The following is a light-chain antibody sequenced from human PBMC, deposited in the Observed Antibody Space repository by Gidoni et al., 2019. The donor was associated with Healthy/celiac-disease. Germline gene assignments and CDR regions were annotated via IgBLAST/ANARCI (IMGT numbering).Light chain of an antibody. CDR2: DAS. V-gene: IGKV3-11*01. CDR1: QSVSSY. CDR3: QQRSNWPGT. Sequence: ELVLTQSPATLSLSPGERATLSCRASQSVSSYLAWSQQKPGQAPRRLIYDASNRATGIPARFSGRGSGTDFTLTIGSLEPEDFAVYYCQQRSNWPGTFGQGTRLEIK. J-gene: IGKJ5*01.